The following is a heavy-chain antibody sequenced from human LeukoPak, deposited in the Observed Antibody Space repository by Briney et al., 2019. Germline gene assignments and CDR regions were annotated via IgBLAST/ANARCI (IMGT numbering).Heavy chain of an antibody. V-gene: IGHV1-2*02. D-gene: IGHD4-17*01. Sequence: ASVKVSCKASGYTFTGYYMHWVRQAPGQGLEWMGWINPNSGGTNYAQKFQGRVTMTRDMSISTAYMELSRLRSDDTAVYYCARDSTTDYGDYEKADYWGQGTLVTVSS. J-gene: IGHJ4*02. CDR2: INPNSGGT. CDR1: GYTFTGYY. CDR3: ARDSTTDYGDYEKADY.